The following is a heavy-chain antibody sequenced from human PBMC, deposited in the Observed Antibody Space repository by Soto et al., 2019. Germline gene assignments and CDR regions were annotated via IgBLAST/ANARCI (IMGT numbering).Heavy chain of an antibody. CDR2: IIPIFGTT. Sequence: QVQLVQSETDVRKPGSSVKVSCRASGGAFGSNAISWVRQAPGQGLEWMGNIIPIFGTTKNAQKFQGRVTITADESTDTAYMELSSLRSEDTAIYYCAREGYTFGPGAVRGAFDIWGQGTMVTVSS. J-gene: IGHJ3*02. V-gene: IGHV1-69*15. CDR1: GGAFGSNA. D-gene: IGHD3-16*01. CDR3: AREGYTFGPGAVRGAFDI.